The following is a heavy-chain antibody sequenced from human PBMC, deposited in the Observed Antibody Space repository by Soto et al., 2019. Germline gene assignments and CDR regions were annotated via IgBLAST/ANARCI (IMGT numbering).Heavy chain of an antibody. D-gene: IGHD3-22*01. Sequence: SETLSLTCTVSGGSISSGDYYWSWIRQPPGKGLEWIGYIYYSGSTYYNPSLKSRVTISVDTSKNQFSLKLSSVTAADTAVYYCAREANYYDSSGYIDYWGQGTLVTVSS. CDR3: AREANYYDSSGYIDY. J-gene: IGHJ4*02. V-gene: IGHV4-30-4*01. CDR1: GGSISSGDYY. CDR2: IYYSGST.